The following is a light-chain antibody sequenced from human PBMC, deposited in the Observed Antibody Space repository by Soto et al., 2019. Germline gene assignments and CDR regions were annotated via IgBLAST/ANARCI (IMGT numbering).Light chain of an antibody. J-gene: IGKJ1*01. CDR3: QQYNSYLWT. CDR1: QSISSW. V-gene: IGKV1-5*01. Sequence: DIQMTQSPSTLSASVGDRVTITCRASQSISSWLAWYQQKPGQAPKLLIYDASSWESGVPARFSGSGSGTDFTLTISSLQPDDFATYYCQQYNSYLWTFGQGTKVEIK. CDR2: DAS.